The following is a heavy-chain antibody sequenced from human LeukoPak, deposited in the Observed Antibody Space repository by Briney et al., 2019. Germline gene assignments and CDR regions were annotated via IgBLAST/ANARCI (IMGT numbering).Heavy chain of an antibody. CDR2: ISWNSGSI. D-gene: IGHD3-10*01. CDR3: ASFYDY. Sequence: PGRSLRLSCAASGFTFDDYAMHWVRQAPGKGLEWVSGISWNSGSIGYADSVKGRFTISRDNAKNSLYLQMNSLRAEDTAVYYCASFYDYWGQGTLVTVSS. J-gene: IGHJ4*02. V-gene: IGHV3-9*01. CDR1: GFTFDDYA.